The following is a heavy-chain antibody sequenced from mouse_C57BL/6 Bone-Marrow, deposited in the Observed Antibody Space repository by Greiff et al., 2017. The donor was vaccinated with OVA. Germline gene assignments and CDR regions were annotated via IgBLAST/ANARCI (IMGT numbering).Heavy chain of an antibody. CDR2: IWGVGST. CDR1: GFSLTSYG. CDR3: ASDGGNWGFAY. J-gene: IGHJ3*01. V-gene: IGHV2-6*01. D-gene: IGHD4-1*01. Sequence: VKVVESGPGLVAPSQSLSITCTVSGFSLTSYGVDWVRQSPGKGLEWLGVIWGVGSTNYNSALKSRLSISKDNSKSQVFLKMNRLQTDDTAMYYCASDGGNWGFAYWGQGTLVTVSA.